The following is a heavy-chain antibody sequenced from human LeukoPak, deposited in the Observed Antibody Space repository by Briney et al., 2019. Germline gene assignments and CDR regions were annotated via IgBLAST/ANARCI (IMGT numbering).Heavy chain of an antibody. J-gene: IGHJ4*02. D-gene: IGHD3-22*01. V-gene: IGHV4-59*01. CDR2: IYYSGST. CDR3: ALKTRHYYDSSGYYYYFDY. Sequence: SETLSLTCTVSGGSISSYYWSWIRQPPGKGLEWIGYIYYSGSTNYNPSLKSRVTISVDTSKNQFSLKLSSVTAADTAVYYCALKTRHYYDSSGYYYYFDYWGQGTLVTVSS. CDR1: GGSISSYY.